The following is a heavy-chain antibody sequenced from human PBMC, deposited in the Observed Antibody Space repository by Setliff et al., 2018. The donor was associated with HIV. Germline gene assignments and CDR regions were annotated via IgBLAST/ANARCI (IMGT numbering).Heavy chain of an antibody. V-gene: IGHV4-31*03. CDR1: NGSNSSGNHY. J-gene: IGHJ5*02. D-gene: IGHD3-3*01. CDR2: IFYRGST. CDR3: ARAGHYDFLGGFSAQPLDP. Sequence: SETLSLTCTVANGSNSSGNHYWSWIRQHPGKGLEWIGYIFYRGSTYYNPSLKSRVSLSIDTSKNYFSLKLTSVTAADTAMYFCARAGHYDFLGGFSAQPLDPWGRGILVTVSS.